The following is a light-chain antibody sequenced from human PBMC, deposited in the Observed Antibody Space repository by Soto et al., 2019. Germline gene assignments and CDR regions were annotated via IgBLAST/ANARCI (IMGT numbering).Light chain of an antibody. J-gene: IGKJ5*01. CDR3: QQYDNPSIT. CDR1: QSVSSTY. CDR2: GAS. Sequence: EIVLTQSPGTLSLSPWERATLSCRASQSVSSTYLAWYQQKPGQAPRLLIYGASSRATGIPDRFSGSGSGTDFTLTISSLEPEDIATYYCQQYDNPSITFGQGTRLEI. V-gene: IGKV3-20*01.